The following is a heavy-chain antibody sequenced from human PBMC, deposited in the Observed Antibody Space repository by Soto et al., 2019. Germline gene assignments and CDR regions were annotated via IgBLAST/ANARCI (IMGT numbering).Heavy chain of an antibody. V-gene: IGHV3-7*05. D-gene: IGHD5-18*01. Sequence: DVQLVDSGGGLVQPGGSLRLSCAASGITFINYWMTWVRQVPGKGLEWVANIKEDGSEKYFVDSVKGRFTISRDNARNSLYLQMNSLRAEDTAVYYCAFDGGGYSYGYYFDYWGQGALVSVSS. CDR3: AFDGGGYSYGYYFDY. CDR1: GITFINYW. CDR2: IKEDGSEK. J-gene: IGHJ4*02.